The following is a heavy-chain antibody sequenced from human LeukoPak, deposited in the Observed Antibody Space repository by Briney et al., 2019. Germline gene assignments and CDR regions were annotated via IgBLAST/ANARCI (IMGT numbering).Heavy chain of an antibody. V-gene: IGHV4-4*07. J-gene: IGHJ5*02. CDR1: GASFTSYN. Sequence: SETLSLTCTVSGASFTSYNWGWIRQSAGKGLEWIGRIYTSGSTNYNPSLESRVTMSVDTSKNQFSLKLSSVTAADTAVYYCARDRGRGKSWFDPWGQGTLVTVSS. CDR2: IYTSGST. CDR3: ARDRGRGKSWFDP. D-gene: IGHD3-16*01.